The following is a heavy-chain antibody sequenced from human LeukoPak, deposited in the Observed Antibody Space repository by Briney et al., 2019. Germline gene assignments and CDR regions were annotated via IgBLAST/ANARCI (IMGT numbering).Heavy chain of an antibody. Sequence: ASVKVSCKASGGTFSSYAISWVRQAPGQGLEWMGGIIPIFGTANYAQKFQGRVTITADESTSTAYMELSSLRSEDTAVYYCARPLRYFDWLVFDYWGQGTLVTVSS. V-gene: IGHV1-69*13. D-gene: IGHD3-9*01. CDR3: ARPLRYFDWLVFDY. J-gene: IGHJ4*02. CDR1: GGTFSSYA. CDR2: IIPIFGTA.